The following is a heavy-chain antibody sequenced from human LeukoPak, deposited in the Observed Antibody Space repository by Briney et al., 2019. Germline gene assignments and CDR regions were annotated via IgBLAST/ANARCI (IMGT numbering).Heavy chain of an antibody. CDR3: ATKQWLAPPPDS. CDR2: INTDGTVT. Sequence: GGSLRLSCAASGFTFSKYRMLWVRQAPGKGLESVSRINTDGTVTTYADSVKGRFTVSRDNADNTMFLQMNSVRDEDTAVYYCATKQWLAPPPDSWGQGTPVTVSS. CDR1: GFTFSKYR. V-gene: IGHV3-74*01. J-gene: IGHJ4*02. D-gene: IGHD6-19*01.